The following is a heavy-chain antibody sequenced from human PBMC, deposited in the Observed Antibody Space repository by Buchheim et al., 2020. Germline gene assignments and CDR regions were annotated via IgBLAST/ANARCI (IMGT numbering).Heavy chain of an antibody. Sequence: EVQLVESGGGLVQPGGSLRLSCAASGFTFSSYWISWVRQAPGKGLEWVANIKEDGSEKYYVDSVKGRFTISSDNAKSSLYLQMNSLRAEDTAVYYCARGRGWLQFDYWGQGTL. CDR1: GFTFSSYW. CDR3: ARGRGWLQFDY. V-gene: IGHV3-7*01. CDR2: IKEDGSEK. J-gene: IGHJ4*02. D-gene: IGHD6-19*01.